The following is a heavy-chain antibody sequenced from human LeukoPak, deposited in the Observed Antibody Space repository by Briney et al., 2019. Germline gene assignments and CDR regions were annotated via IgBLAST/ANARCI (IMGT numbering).Heavy chain of an antibody. V-gene: IGHV1-69*13. CDR1: GYTFTTYD. CDR2: IIPIFGTA. D-gene: IGHD3-10*01. J-gene: IGHJ4*02. Sequence: SVKVSCKTSGYTFTTYDINWVRQATGQGLEWMGGIIPIFGTANYAQKFQGRVTITADESTSTAYMELSSLRSEDTAVYYCARDRLVRGVINTYYFDYWGQGTLVTVSS. CDR3: ARDRLVRGVINTYYFDY.